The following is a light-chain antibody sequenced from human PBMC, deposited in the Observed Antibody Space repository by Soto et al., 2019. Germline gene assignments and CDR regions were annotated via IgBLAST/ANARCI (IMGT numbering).Light chain of an antibody. Sequence: SYELTQPLSVSVALGQTARITCGGNNIGSKNVHWYQRKPGQAPVLVIYRDSNRPSGIPERFSGSNSGNTATLTISRAQAGDEADYYCQVWDSSTADVFGTGTKVTVL. V-gene: IGLV3-9*01. J-gene: IGLJ1*01. CDR3: QVWDSSTADV. CDR1: NIGSKN. CDR2: RDS.